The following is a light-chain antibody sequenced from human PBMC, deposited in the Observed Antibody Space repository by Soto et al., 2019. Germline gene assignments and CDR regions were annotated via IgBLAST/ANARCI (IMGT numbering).Light chain of an antibody. CDR3: SSYAGSNANYV. CDR2: EVS. J-gene: IGLJ1*01. Sequence: QSALTQPPSASGSPGQSVTISCTGTSSDVGGYNYVSWYRQHPGKAPKLMIYEVSKRPSGVPDRFSGSKSGNTASLTVSGLQAEDEADYYCSSYAGSNANYVVGTGTKVTVL. V-gene: IGLV2-8*01. CDR1: SSDVGGYNY.